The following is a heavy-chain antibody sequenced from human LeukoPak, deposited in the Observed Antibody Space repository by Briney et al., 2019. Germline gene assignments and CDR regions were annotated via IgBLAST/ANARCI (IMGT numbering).Heavy chain of an antibody. CDR2: IYYSGGT. Sequence: SETLSLTCTVSGGSISSYYWSWIRQPPGKGLEWIGYIYYSGGTNYNPSLKSRVTISVDTSKNQFSLKLSSVTAADTAVYYCASSGSYSGQFDYWGQGTLVTVSS. J-gene: IGHJ4*02. CDR3: ASSGSYSGQFDY. D-gene: IGHD1-26*01. V-gene: IGHV4-59*08. CDR1: GGSISSYY.